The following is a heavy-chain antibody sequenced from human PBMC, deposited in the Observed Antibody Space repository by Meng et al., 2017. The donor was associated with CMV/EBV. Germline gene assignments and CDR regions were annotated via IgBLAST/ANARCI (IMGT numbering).Heavy chain of an antibody. Sequence: ADDGGTNGGYKGSWNGQESGKGMEWNRESNNSGRNNESTSLKSRVTITVDTSKNQITLKLSEGTAEDTAGDDCARTDPRGSGDYWGQGTLVTVSS. J-gene: IGHJ4*02. CDR2: SNNSGRN. CDR3: ARTDPRGSGDY. D-gene: IGHD2-15*01. CDR1: GGTNGGYK. V-gene: IGHV4-34*01.